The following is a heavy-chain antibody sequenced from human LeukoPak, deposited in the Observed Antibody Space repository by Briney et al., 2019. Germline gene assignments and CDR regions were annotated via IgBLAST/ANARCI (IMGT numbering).Heavy chain of an antibody. Sequence: GGALRLSCAACGFTFSSYWMSLVGQAPAAGREGAANIKQDGSEKYYVDSVKGRFTISRDNAKNSLYLQMNSLRAEDTVVYYCARMKWGYCSSTSCSYYFDYWGQGTLVTVSS. CDR1: GFTFSSYW. J-gene: IGHJ4*02. CDR3: ARMKWGYCSSTSCSYYFDY. V-gene: IGHV3-7*01. D-gene: IGHD2-2*01. CDR2: IKQDGSEK.